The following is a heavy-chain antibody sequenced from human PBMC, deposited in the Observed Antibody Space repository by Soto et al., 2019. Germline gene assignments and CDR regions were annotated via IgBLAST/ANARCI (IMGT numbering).Heavy chain of an antibody. CDR1: GFTFSTYA. Sequence: HPGGSLRLSCAASGFTFSTYAMNWVRQAPGKRMQWVSYISSSATTIYYADSVKGRFTISRDNAKNSLYLQMNSLRDEDTALYYCLCPGHMDVWGQGTTVTVSS. V-gene: IGHV3-48*02. CDR2: ISSSATTI. CDR3: LCPGHMDV. J-gene: IGHJ6*02.